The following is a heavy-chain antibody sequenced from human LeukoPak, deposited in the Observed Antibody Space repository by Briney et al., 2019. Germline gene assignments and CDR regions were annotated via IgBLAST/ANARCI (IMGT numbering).Heavy chain of an antibody. D-gene: IGHD3-10*01. CDR1: GDSIKNNY. V-gene: IGHV4-59*01. CDR2: IYYRGST. CDR3: GRVGGSRSYYYGMDV. J-gene: IGHJ6*02. Sequence: SETLSLTCTVYGDSIKNNYWSWLRQPPGRGLEWIGDIYYRGSTNYNPSLNSRVTISLDTSTNLFSLNLGSVTAADTAVYYCGRVGGSRSYYYGMDVWGQGTTVTVSS.